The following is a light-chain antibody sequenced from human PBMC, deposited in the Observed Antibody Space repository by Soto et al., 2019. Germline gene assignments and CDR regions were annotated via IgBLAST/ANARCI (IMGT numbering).Light chain of an antibody. CDR2: GAS. CDR3: QQYNNWPQT. J-gene: IGKJ1*01. V-gene: IGKV3-15*01. CDR1: QGVSSN. Sequence: EIVLTQSPATLSVSPGERATLSCRASQGVSSNLSWYQQKPGQAPRLLIYGASTRATGIPARFSGSGSGTEFTLTISSLQSEDFAVYYCQQYNNWPQTFGQGTKVDI.